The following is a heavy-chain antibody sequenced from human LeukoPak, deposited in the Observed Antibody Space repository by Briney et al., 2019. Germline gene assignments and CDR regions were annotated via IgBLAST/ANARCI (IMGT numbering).Heavy chain of an antibody. D-gene: IGHD6-13*01. J-gene: IGHJ5*02. V-gene: IGHV3-23*01. Sequence: GGSLRLSCAASGFTFSSYAMSWVRQAPRKGLEWVSGLSGSGGTTYYADSVKGRLTISRDNSKSTLYLQMNSLRAEDTAVYYCAKDRSSSWYIDWFDPWGQGTLVTASS. CDR3: AKDRSSSWYIDWFDP. CDR1: GFTFSSYA. CDR2: LSGSGGTT.